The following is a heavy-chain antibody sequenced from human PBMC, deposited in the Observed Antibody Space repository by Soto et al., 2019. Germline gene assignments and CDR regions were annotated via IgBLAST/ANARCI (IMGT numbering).Heavy chain of an antibody. J-gene: IGHJ6*01. Sequence: ASVXVSCKASCHIFTNYGTNWLRQAPGQGLEGMGWISDDSGDNVYTNYALKFQGRVTLNTDTSTSTVYMELRSLRPDDTAVYYCARADYCPGSSCFRTDPSNYDLEVWGQGTTVSVCS. D-gene: IGHD2-8*02. CDR2: ISDDSGDNVYT. CDR1: CHIFTNYG. CDR3: ARADYCPGSSCFRTDPSNYDLEV. V-gene: IGHV1-18*01.